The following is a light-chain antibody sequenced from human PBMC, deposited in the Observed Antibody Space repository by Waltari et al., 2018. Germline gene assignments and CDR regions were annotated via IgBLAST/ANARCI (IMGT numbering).Light chain of an antibody. CDR1: QPVGSTY. Sequence: EIVLTQSPGTMSLSPGGRATLSCMASQPVGSTYLAWYHQKPGQAPRLLIYAASVRAPGIPDRFSGSGSGTDFTLTITRLEPEDFAVYYCQQYGSSPRTFGQGTKVEIK. V-gene: IGKV3-20*01. CDR3: QQYGSSPRT. J-gene: IGKJ2*01. CDR2: AAS.